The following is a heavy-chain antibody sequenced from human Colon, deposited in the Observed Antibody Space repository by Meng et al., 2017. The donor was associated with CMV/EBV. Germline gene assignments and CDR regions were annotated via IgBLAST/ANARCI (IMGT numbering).Heavy chain of an antibody. CDR1: GYTFNSYP. Sequence: QDQLVQSGAEVKNPGASVKVACTASGYTFNSYPISWVRQAPGQGLEWMGWISTYNGNTNYAQKFQGRLTLTTDTSTSTAYMELRGLRSDDTAVYYCAREKATVTTFMLLYWGLGTLVTVSS. V-gene: IGHV1-18*01. CDR2: ISTYNGNT. D-gene: IGHD4-17*01. CDR3: AREKATVTTFMLLY. J-gene: IGHJ4*02.